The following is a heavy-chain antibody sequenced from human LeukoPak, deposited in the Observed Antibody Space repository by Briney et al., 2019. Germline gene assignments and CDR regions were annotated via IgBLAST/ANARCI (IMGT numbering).Heavy chain of an antibody. J-gene: IGHJ4*02. CDR3: ARDYCSTTSCRLDY. D-gene: IGHD2-2*01. CDR2: IYSGGST. Sequence: GGSLRLSCAASGFTVSSNYMSWVRQAPGKGLEWVSVIYSGGSTYYADSVKGRFTISRDNAKNSLYLQMNSLRAEDTAVYYCARDYCSTTSCRLDYWGQGTLVTVSS. CDR1: GFTVSSNY. V-gene: IGHV3-53*01.